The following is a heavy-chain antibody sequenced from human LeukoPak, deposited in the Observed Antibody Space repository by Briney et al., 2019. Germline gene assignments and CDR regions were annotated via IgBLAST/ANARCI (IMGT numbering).Heavy chain of an antibody. CDR1: GGTFSSYA. V-gene: IGHV1-69*13. J-gene: IGHJ6*03. Sequence: SVKVSCKASGGTFSSYAINWVRQAPGQGLEWMGGIIPMFGAANYAQKFQGRVTITADESTSTAYMELSSLRSEDTAMYYCARSRDDYLTGYIYYFYMDVWGKGTTVTVSS. CDR2: IIPMFGAA. CDR3: ARSRDDYLTGYIYYFYMDV. D-gene: IGHD3-9*01.